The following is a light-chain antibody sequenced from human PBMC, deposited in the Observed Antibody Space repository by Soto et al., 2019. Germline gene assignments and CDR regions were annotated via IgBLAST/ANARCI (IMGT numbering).Light chain of an antibody. CDR3: QQYDNLPIT. CDR1: QDISNY. Sequence: DIQMTQSPSSLSASVGDRVTITCQASQDISNYLNWYQQKPGKAPKLLIYDASNLETVVPSRFSGSGSGTDFTLTISSLQREDSATYYCQQYDNLPITFGQGTRLEIK. V-gene: IGKV1-33*01. CDR2: DAS. J-gene: IGKJ5*01.